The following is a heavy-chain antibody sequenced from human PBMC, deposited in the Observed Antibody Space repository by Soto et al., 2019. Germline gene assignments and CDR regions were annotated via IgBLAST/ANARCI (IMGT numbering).Heavy chain of an antibody. CDR3: AIWPYLESII. CDR2: MNPYSGNT. V-gene: IGHV1-8*01. J-gene: IGHJ4*02. Sequence: GAPLEVSCQASRYSVTSYDIKWVRLATGQGLEWMGWMNPYSGNTGYAQRFQGRVTMTRDTSISTAYMELSGLTFEDTSVYYCAIWPYLESIIWGQGTLVTVSS. CDR1: RYSVTSYD. D-gene: IGHD3-3*02.